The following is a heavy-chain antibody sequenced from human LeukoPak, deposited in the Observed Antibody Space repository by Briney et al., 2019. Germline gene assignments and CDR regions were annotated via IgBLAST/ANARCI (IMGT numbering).Heavy chain of an antibody. V-gene: IGHV1-69*13. CDR3: ARGWTTVTTQYFDY. J-gene: IGHJ4*02. CDR2: IIPIFGAA. CDR1: GYTFTGYS. Sequence: ASVKVSCKASGYTFTGYSMYWVRQAPGQGLEWMGGIIPIFGAANYAQKFQVRVTITADESTSTAHMELSSLRSEDTAVYYCARGWTTVTTQYFDYWGQGTLVTVSS. D-gene: IGHD4-17*01.